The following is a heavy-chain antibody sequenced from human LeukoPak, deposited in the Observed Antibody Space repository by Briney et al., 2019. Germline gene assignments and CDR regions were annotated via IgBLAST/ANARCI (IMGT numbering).Heavy chain of an antibody. J-gene: IGHJ6*02. CDR1: GFTFSNNY. CDR2: IYSGGST. CDR3: ARSTPVDTARGYYGMDV. Sequence: GGSLRLSCAASGFTFSNNYMNWVRQAPGKGLEWVSTIYSGGSTYYTDSVEGRFTISRHNSKNTLDLQMNSLRAEDTAVYYCARSTPVDTARGYYGMDVWGQGTTVTVSS. V-gene: IGHV3-53*04. D-gene: IGHD5-18*01.